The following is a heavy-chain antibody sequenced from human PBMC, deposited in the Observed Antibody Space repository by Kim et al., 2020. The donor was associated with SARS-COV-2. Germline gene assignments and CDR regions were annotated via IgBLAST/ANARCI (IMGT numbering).Heavy chain of an antibody. V-gene: IGHV3-48*03. J-gene: IGHJ4*02. D-gene: IGHD1-26*01. CDR2: ISGVGSNI. CDR3: AGEDSGSDRGFEY. CDR1: GLRFSSYE. Sequence: GGSLRLSCAASGLRFSSYEMNWVRQAPGKGLEWISFISGVGSNIYYADSVKGRFSISRDNAKNSLHLQMNSLRVDDTAVYYCAGEDSGSDRGFEYWGQGTLVIVSS.